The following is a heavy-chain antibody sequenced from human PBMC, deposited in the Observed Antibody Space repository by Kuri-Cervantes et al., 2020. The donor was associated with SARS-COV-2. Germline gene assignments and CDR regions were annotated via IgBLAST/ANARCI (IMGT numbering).Heavy chain of an antibody. Sequence: SCKGSGYSFTSYWISWVRQMPGKGLEWMGRIDPSDSYTNYSPSFQGHVTISAGKSISTAYLQWSSLKASDTAMYYCARLAKMVRGVIGLDYWGQGTLVTVSS. V-gene: IGHV5-10-1*01. D-gene: IGHD3-10*01. J-gene: IGHJ4*02. CDR2: IDPSDSYT. CDR3: ARLAKMVRGVIGLDY. CDR1: GYSFTSYW.